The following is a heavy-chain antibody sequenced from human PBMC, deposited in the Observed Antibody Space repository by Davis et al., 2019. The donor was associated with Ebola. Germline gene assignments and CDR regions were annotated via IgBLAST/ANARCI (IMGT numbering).Heavy chain of an antibody. CDR3: AKIADYYYMDV. V-gene: IGHV3-33*06. CDR2: ISSNGVNP. CDR1: GFTFSSSG. Sequence: PGGSLRLSCAASGFTFSSSGMHWVRQAPGQGLEWVAVISSNGVNPYYADSVRGRFIISRDNSKNTMYLQMNGLTAEDTAVYYCAKIADYYYMDVWGKGTTVTVSS. J-gene: IGHJ6*03. D-gene: IGHD2-15*01.